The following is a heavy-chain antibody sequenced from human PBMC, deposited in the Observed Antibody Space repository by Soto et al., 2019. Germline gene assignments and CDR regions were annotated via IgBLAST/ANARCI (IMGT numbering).Heavy chain of an antibody. D-gene: IGHD3-16*02. J-gene: IGHJ6*02. CDR1: EYSLSSYW. V-gene: IGHV5-51*01. Sequence: GESLKISCKASEYSLSSYWIGWVRQTPGKGLEWMGIIYLSDSETRYNPSFQGQVTISADNSISTAYLQWRSLKASDTATYYCARSGELSSFADGMDVWGQGTTVTVSS. CDR2: IYLSDSET. CDR3: ARSGELSSFADGMDV.